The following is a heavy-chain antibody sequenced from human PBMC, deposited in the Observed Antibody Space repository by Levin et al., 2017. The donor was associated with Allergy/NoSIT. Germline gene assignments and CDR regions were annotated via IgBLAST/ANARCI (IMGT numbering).Heavy chain of an antibody. D-gene: IGHD5-24*01. CDR2: IKSNVDGGTT. CDR1: GFTFSNAW. Sequence: GGSLRLSCAASGFTFSNAWMSWVRQAPGKGLEWVGRIKSNVDGGTTDYAAPVKGRFTVSRDESINMLYLQMNSLKTEDTAVYYCTTVRATPINYRGAYNVYAPHWGQGTLVTVSS. V-gene: IGHV3-15*01. CDR3: TTVRATPINYRGAYNVYAPH. J-gene: IGHJ4*02.